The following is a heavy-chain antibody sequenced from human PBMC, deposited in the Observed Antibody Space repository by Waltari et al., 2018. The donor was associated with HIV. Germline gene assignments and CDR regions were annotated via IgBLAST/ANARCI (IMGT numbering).Heavy chain of an antibody. CDR2: IRSKANSYAT. D-gene: IGHD2-15*01. V-gene: IGHV3-73*01. CDR3: TRPDFCSGGSCYSARLESLNPYGMDV. Sequence: VGRIRSKANSYATAYAASVKGRFTISRDDSKNTAYLQMNSLKTEDTAVYYCTRPDFCSGGSCYSARLESLNPYGMDVWGQGTTVTVAS. J-gene: IGHJ6*02.